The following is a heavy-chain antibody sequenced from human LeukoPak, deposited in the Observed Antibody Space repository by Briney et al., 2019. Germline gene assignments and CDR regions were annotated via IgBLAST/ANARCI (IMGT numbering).Heavy chain of an antibody. J-gene: IGHJ6*02. Sequence: GASVKVSCKASGYTFTGYYMHWVRQAPGQGLEWMGWINPNSGGTNYAQKFQGRVTMTRDTSISTVYMELSRLRSDDTAVYYCSRVWPGSSSWLYYYYGMDVWGQGTTVTVSS. D-gene: IGHD6-13*01. CDR3: SRVWPGSSSWLYYYYGMDV. CDR2: INPNSGGT. V-gene: IGHV1-2*02. CDR1: GYTFTGYY.